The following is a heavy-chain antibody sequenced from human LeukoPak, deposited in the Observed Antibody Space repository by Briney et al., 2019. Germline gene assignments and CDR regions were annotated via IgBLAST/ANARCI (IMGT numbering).Heavy chain of an antibody. Sequence: ASVKVSCKASGYTFTSYDINWVRQATGQGLEWMGWMNPNSGNTGYAQEFQGRVTITRNTSISTAYMELSSLRSEDTAVYYCARRHYDFWSGYDNWFDPWGQGTLVTVSS. V-gene: IGHV1-8*03. CDR3: ARRHYDFWSGYDNWFDP. J-gene: IGHJ5*02. D-gene: IGHD3-3*01. CDR2: MNPNSGNT. CDR1: GYTFTSYD.